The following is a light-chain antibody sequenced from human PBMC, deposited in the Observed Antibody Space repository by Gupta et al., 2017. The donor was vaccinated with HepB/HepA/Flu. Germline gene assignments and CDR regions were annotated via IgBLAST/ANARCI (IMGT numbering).Light chain of an antibody. J-gene: IGKJ1*01. CDR1: QSVGSSY. Sequence: EIVFNQAFGPFVLFSGERATLSCRASQSVGSSYLAWFQQKPGQAPRLLIYGASSRATGVPDRFSGIESGTDFTLTISRLEPEDFAVYYCQQYATSPWTFGQGTKVEIK. CDR3: QQYATSPWT. CDR2: GAS. V-gene: IGKV3-20*01.